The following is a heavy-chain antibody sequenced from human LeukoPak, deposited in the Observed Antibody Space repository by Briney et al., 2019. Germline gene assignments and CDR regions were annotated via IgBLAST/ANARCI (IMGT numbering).Heavy chain of an antibody. Sequence: GGSLRLSCAASGFTFSSYAMHWVRQAPGKGLEWVAVISYDGSNKYYADSVKGRFTISRDNSKNTLCLQMNSLRAEDTAVYYCARDLSPYYDSSGYLIWGQGTLVTVSS. CDR3: ARDLSPYYDSSGYLI. CDR2: ISYDGSNK. D-gene: IGHD3-22*01. V-gene: IGHV3-30-3*01. J-gene: IGHJ4*02. CDR1: GFTFSSYA.